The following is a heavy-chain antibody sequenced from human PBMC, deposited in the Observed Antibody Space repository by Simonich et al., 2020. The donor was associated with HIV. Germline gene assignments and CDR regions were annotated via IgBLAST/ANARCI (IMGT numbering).Heavy chain of an antibody. J-gene: IGHJ4*02. CDR2: INHSESS. D-gene: IGHD4-17*01. Sequence: QVQLQQWGAGLLKPSETLSLTCAVYGGSFSGYYWGWIRQAPGKGLEWIGEINHSESSNYNPSLKIRVTISVDASKNQFSLKRSAVTAADTAVYYCTRGYGDYGDYWGQGTLVTVSS. V-gene: IGHV4-34*01. CDR1: GGSFSGYY. CDR3: TRGYGDYGDY.